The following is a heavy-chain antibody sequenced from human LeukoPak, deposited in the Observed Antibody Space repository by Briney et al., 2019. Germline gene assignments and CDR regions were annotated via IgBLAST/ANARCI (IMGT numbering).Heavy chain of an antibody. Sequence: PGGSLRLSCAASGFTFSSYSMNWVRQAPGKGLEWVSGISWNSGSIGYADSVKGRFTISRDNAKNSLYLQMNSLRAEDTALYYCAKFSCGRDSGYYYGCRAFDIWGQGTMVTVSS. CDR1: GFTFSSYS. CDR3: AKFSCGRDSGYYYGCRAFDI. V-gene: IGHV3-9*01. J-gene: IGHJ3*02. CDR2: ISWNSGSI. D-gene: IGHD3-22*01.